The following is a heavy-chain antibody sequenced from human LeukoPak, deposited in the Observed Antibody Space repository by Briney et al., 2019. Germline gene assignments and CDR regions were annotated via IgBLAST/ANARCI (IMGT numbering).Heavy chain of an antibody. CDR3: ATGGFMVRGVLDY. J-gene: IGHJ4*02. Sequence: SETLSLTCAVYGGSFSGYYWSWIRQPPGKGLEWIGEINHSGSTNYNPSLKSRVTISVDTSKNQFSLKLSSVTAADTAVYYCATGGFMVRGVLDYWGQGTLVTVSS. CDR1: GGSFSGYY. D-gene: IGHD3-10*01. CDR2: INHSGST. V-gene: IGHV4-34*01.